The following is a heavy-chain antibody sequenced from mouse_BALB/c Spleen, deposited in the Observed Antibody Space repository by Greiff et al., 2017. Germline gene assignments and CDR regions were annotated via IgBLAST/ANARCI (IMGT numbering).Heavy chain of an antibody. D-gene: IGHD2-10*02. V-gene: IGHV5-4*02. Sequence: EAHLVESGGGLVKPGGSLKLSCAASGFTFSDYYMYWVRQTPEKRLEWVATISDGGSYTYYPDSVKGRFTISRDNAKNNLYLQMSSLKSEDTAMYYCARGYGNYDAMDYWGQGTSVTVSS. J-gene: IGHJ4*01. CDR3: ARGYGNYDAMDY. CDR1: GFTFSDYY. CDR2: ISDGGSYT.